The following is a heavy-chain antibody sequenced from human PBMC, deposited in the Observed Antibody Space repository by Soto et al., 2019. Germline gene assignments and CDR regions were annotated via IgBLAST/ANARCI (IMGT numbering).Heavy chain of an antibody. CDR2: IIPIFGTA. Sequence: QVQLVQSGAAVKKPGYSVKVSCKASGGTFSSYAISWVRHAPGQGLEWMGGIIPIFGTANYAQKFKGRVTRTADESTSTAYKELSSQRSEDTPVYSCATTFDGNSLGDNFDYWGQGTLVAVSS. CDR3: ATTFDGNSLGDNFDY. CDR1: GGTFSSYA. J-gene: IGHJ4*02. D-gene: IGHD3-16*01. V-gene: IGHV1-69*01.